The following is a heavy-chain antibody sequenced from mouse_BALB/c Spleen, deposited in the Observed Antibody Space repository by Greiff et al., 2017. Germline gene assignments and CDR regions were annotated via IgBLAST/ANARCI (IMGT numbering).Heavy chain of an antibody. D-gene: IGHD2-3*01. CDR2: IYPGDGDT. V-gene: IGHV1-82*01. J-gene: IGHJ4*01. Sequence: QVQLQQSGPELVKPGASVKISCKASGYAFSSSWMNWVKQRPGQGLEWIGRIYPGDGDTNYNGKFKGKATLTADKSSSTAYMQLSSLTSVDSAVYFCARGGGWLLRDYAMDYWGQGTSVTVSS. CDR3: ARGGGWLLRDYAMDY. CDR1: GYAFSSSW.